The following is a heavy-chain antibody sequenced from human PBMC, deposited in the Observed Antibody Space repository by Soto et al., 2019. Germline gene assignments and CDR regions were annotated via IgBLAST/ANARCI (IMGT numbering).Heavy chain of an antibody. CDR3: ARDYYYDSSGYYVRVPGY. Sequence: GGSLRLSCAASGFTFSSYSMNWVRQAPGKGLEWVSSISSSSSYIYYADSVKGRFTISRDNAKNSLYLQMNSLRAEDTAVYYCARDYYYDSSGYYVRVPGYWGQGTLVTVSS. CDR1: GFTFSSYS. CDR2: ISSSSSYI. D-gene: IGHD3-22*01. V-gene: IGHV3-21*01. J-gene: IGHJ4*02.